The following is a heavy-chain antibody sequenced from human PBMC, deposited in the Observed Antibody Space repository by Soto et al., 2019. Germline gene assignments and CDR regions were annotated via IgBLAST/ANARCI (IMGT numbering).Heavy chain of an antibody. J-gene: IGHJ4*02. Sequence: PSETLSLSXAVAGGSSGGTNGWTLVRQPPGKGLEWIGEIYHSGSTNYNPSLKSRVAMSVDESKNQFSLRLSSVTAADTAVYYCARGGPGDLAYRGQGTPVPVSP. CDR1: GGSSGGTNG. CDR3: ARGGPGDLAY. V-gene: IGHV4-4*02. CDR2: IYHSGST. D-gene: IGHD7-27*01.